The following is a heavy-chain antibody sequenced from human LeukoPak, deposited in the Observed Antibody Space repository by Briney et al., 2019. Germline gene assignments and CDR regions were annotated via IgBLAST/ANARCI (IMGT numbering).Heavy chain of an antibody. CDR1: GGSISSSSYY. Sequence: SETLSLTCTVSGGSISSSSYYWGWIRQPPGKGLEWIGSIYYSGSTYYNPSLKSRVTISVDTSKNQFSLKLSSVTAADTAVYYCARLEIRQLAPIDYWGQGTLVTVSS. CDR3: ARLEIRQLAPIDY. CDR2: IYYSGST. J-gene: IGHJ4*02. V-gene: IGHV4-39*01. D-gene: IGHD6-13*01.